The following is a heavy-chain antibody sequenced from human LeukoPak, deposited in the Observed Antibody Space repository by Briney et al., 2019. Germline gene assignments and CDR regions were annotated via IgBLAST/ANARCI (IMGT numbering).Heavy chain of an antibody. CDR1: GYTFTGYY. Sequence: ASVKVSCKASGYTFTGYYLHWVRQAPGQGLEWLGWINPNSGDTNYPQKFQGRVTMTRDTSISTAYMELSSLTSDDTAVYYCARELAVAGTGPAYYWGQGTLVTVSS. V-gene: IGHV1-2*02. D-gene: IGHD6-19*01. J-gene: IGHJ4*02. CDR2: INPNSGDT. CDR3: ARELAVAGTGPAYY.